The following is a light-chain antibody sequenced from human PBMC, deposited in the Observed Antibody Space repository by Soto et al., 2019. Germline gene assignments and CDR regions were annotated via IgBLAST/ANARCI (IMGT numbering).Light chain of an antibody. CDR1: QDITGW. Sequence: DIQMTQSPSSVSASVGDRVTITCRASQDITGWLAWYQQKPGKAPKLLIYAASSLQSGVPPRFSGSGSGTDFTLTISSLQPEDFATYYCQQSYSTTFGQGTKVDIK. CDR2: AAS. V-gene: IGKV1-12*01. CDR3: QQSYSTT. J-gene: IGKJ1*01.